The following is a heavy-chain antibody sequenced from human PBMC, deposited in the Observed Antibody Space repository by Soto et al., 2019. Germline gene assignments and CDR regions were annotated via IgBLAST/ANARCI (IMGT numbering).Heavy chain of an antibody. V-gene: IGHV3-53*01. CDR2: LYTEGTT. Sequence: GSMRLSWVASGRHVSHNYMAWVRPAPEMGLEWVSILYTEGTTYYADSVKGRFTISRDSSKNTLFLQMDSLRAEDTAVYYCVRPRPSGENYGMDVWGQGTTVTVSS. D-gene: IGHD3-16*01. CDR3: VRPRPSGENYGMDV. J-gene: IGHJ6*02. CDR1: GRHVSHNY.